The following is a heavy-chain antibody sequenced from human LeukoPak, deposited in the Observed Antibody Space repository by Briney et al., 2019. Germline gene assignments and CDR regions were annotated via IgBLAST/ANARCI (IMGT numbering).Heavy chain of an antibody. Sequence: SETLSLTCTVSGYSISSGYYWGWIRQPPGKGLEWIGSIYHSGSTYYNPSLKSRVTISVDTSKNQFSLKLSSVTAADTAVYYCAREGGYFGPPDFWGQGTLVTVSS. CDR1: GYSISSGYY. CDR2: IYHSGST. D-gene: IGHD6-13*01. V-gene: IGHV4-38-2*02. CDR3: AREGGYFGPPDF. J-gene: IGHJ4*02.